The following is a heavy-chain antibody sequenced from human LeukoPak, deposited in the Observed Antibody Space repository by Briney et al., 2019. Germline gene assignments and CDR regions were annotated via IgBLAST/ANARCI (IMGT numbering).Heavy chain of an antibody. CDR2: ISGSGAT. CDR1: GFTFSSYA. J-gene: IGHJ4*02. D-gene: IGHD7-27*01. Sequence: GGSLRLSCAASGFTFSSYAMSWVRQAPGKGLEWVSGISGSGATDYADSVKGRFTISRDNSKNTLYLQINSLKAEDTAVYYCAKDLNWGGRWGQGTLVTVSS. CDR3: AKDLNWGGR. V-gene: IGHV3-23*01.